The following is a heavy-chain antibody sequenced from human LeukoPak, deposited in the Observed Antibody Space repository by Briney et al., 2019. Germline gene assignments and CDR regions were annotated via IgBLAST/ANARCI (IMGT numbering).Heavy chain of an antibody. CDR1: GFTFSCSA. J-gene: IGHJ4*02. D-gene: IGHD3-3*01. V-gene: IGHV3-73*01. Sequence: PGGSLRLSCAASGFTFSCSAMHWVRQASGKGLEWVGRIRSKAHSYATAYAASVKGRFTISRDDSKNTAYLQMNSLKTEDTAVYYCTRADYDFWSGYYNSFDYWGQGTLVTVSS. CDR3: TRADYDFWSGYYNSFDY. CDR2: IRSKAHSYAT.